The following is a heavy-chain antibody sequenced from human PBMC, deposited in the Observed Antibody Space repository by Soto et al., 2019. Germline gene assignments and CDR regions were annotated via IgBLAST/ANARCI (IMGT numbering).Heavy chain of an antibody. CDR2: INHSGST. CDR1: GGSFSGYY. V-gene: IGHV4-34*01. D-gene: IGHD4-4*01. CDR3: ARLVLTTVTTSYMDV. J-gene: IGHJ6*03. Sequence: SETLSLTCAVYGGSFSGYYWSWIRQPPGKGLEWIGEINHSGSTNYNPSLKSRVTISVDTSKNQFSLKLSSVTAADTAVYYCARLVLTTVTTSYMDVWGKGTTVTVSS.